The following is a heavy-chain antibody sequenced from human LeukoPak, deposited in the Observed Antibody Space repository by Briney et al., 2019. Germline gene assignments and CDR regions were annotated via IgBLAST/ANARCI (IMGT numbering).Heavy chain of an antibody. CDR3: ARNSPGDRFDY. J-gene: IGHJ4*02. D-gene: IGHD2-2*01. V-gene: IGHV1-46*01. CDR1: GYTFSNYY. CDR2: INPSGGRT. Sequence: ASVKVSCKASGYTFSNYYIHWVRQAPGQGLEWMGKINPSGGRTVYAQKFQGRVTVTRDTSISTAYMDLRSLRSDDTAVYYCARNSPGDRFDYWGQGTLVTVSS.